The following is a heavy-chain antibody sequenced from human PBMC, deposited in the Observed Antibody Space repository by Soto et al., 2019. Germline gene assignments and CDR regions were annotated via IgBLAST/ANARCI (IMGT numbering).Heavy chain of an antibody. D-gene: IGHD4-17*01. Sequence: QVQLLQSGAEVTKPGASVKVSCKASGYTFSGYAISWVRQAPGQGLEWMGWTSAYNGNTNTVQKFQGRVTMTIDTSTSTAYMELRSLRSDDTAVYYCARPSGSYGDYAWSLHYWGQGTLVTVSS. CDR3: ARPSGSYGDYAWSLHY. CDR2: TSAYNGNT. V-gene: IGHV1-18*01. J-gene: IGHJ4*02. CDR1: GYTFSGYA.